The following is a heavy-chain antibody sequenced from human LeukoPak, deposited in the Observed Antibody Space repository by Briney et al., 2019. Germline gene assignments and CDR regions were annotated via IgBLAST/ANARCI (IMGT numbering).Heavy chain of an antibody. J-gene: IGHJ5*02. CDR2: ISYDGSNK. Sequence: PGGSLRLSCAASGFTFSSYAMHWVRQAPGKGLEWVAVISYDGSNKYYADSVKGRFTISRDNSKNTLYLQMNSLRAEDTAVYYCARDPSTTGTTPRFDPWGQGTLVTVSS. V-gene: IGHV3-30*01. CDR3: ARDPSTTGTTPRFDP. CDR1: GFTFSSYA. D-gene: IGHD1-1*01.